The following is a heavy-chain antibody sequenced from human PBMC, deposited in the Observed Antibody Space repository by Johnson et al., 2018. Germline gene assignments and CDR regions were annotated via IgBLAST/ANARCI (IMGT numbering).Heavy chain of an antibody. CDR3: ARGQGALYNYYMDV. D-gene: IGHD3-16*01. Sequence: QVQLQESGPGLVKPSETLSLSCTVSGSSMSNYYWTWIRQPPGKGLEWIGFVHYSGNTNYNPSLKSRVTISVDPSKTQFSLNVLSMTAAAPAVYYCARGQGALYNYYMDVWGKGTTVTVS. CDR1: GSSMSNYY. V-gene: IGHV4-59*01. J-gene: IGHJ6*03. CDR2: VHYSGNT.